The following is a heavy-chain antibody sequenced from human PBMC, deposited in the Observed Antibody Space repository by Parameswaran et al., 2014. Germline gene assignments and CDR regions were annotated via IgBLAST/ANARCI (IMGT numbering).Heavy chain of an antibody. CDR2: IDPSDSYT. Sequence: VRQAPGKGLEWMGRIDPSDSYTNYSPSFQGHVTISADKSISTAYLQWSSLKASDTAMYYCARQPTGTNWFDPWGQGTLVTVSS. CDR3: ARQPTGTNWFDP. D-gene: IGHD4-17*01. J-gene: IGHJ5*02. V-gene: IGHV5-10-1*01.